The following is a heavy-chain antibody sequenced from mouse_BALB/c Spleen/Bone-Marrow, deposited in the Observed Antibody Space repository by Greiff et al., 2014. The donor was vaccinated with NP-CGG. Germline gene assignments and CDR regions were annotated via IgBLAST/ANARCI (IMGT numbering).Heavy chain of an antibody. J-gene: IGHJ3*01. D-gene: IGHD2-4*01. CDR2: IDPANGNT. Sequence: VQLQQSGAELVKPGASVKLSCPASGFNIKDTYMHWVKQRPEQGLEWIGRIDPANGNTKYDPKFQGKATITADTSSNTAYLQLSSLTSEDTAVYYCAGYDYYQAWFAYWGQGTLVTVSA. CDR1: GFNIKDTY. V-gene: IGHV14-3*02. CDR3: AGYDYYQAWFAY.